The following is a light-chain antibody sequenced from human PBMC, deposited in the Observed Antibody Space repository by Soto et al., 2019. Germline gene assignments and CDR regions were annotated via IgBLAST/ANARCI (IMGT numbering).Light chain of an antibody. V-gene: IGLV2-18*02. J-gene: IGLJ1*01. CDR1: SSDVGSYNR. Sequence: QSVLTQPPSVPGSPGQSVTISCTGTSSDVGSYNRVSWYQQPPGTAPKLMIYEVSNRPSGVPDRFSGSKSGNTASLTISGLQAEDEADYYCSSYTSSSTYVFGTRTKVTVL. CDR3: SSYTSSSTYV. CDR2: EVS.